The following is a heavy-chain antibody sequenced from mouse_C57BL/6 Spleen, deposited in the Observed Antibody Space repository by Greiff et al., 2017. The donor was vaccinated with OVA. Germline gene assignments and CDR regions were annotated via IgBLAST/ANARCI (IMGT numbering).Heavy chain of an antibody. CDR2: IWRGGST. D-gene: IGHD1-2*01. J-gene: IGHJ3*01. V-gene: IGHV2-5*01. CDR3: AKNKRNGYYGCAY. Sequence: VQLQQSGPGLVQPSQSLSITCTVSGFSLTSYGVHWVRQSPGKGLEWLGVIWRGGSTDYNAAFMSRLSITKDNSKSQVFFKMNSLQADDTAIYYCAKNKRNGYYGCAYWGQGTLVTVSA. CDR1: GFSLTSYG.